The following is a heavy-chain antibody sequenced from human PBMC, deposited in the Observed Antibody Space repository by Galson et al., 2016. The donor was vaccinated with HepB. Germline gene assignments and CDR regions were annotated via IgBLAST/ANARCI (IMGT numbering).Heavy chain of an antibody. CDR2: IWYDVSYK. V-gene: IGHV3-33*01. CDR3: ARDAGTVAGGVLNWFDP. Sequence: SLRLSCAASGSNFRAYGMHWVRQAPVKGLAWVSVIWYDVSYKFYRASVKGRFTVSRDNSQNILYLQMNTVRADDTAVYYCARDAGTVAGGVLNWFDPWGQGTLVTVSS. J-gene: IGHJ5*02. D-gene: IGHD6-13*01. CDR1: GSNFRAYG.